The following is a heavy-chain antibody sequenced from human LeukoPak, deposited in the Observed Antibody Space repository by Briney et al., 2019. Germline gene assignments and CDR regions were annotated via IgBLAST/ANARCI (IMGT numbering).Heavy chain of an antibody. V-gene: IGHV3-30*02. J-gene: IGHJ6*03. CDR2: IRYDGSNK. D-gene: IGHD3-10*01. CDR3: AKDLSGRNRYYYMDV. CDR1: GFTFSSYG. Sequence: GGSLRLSCAASGFTFSSYGMHWVRQAPGKGLEWVAFIRYDGSNKYYADSVKGRFTISRDNSKNTLYLQMNSLRAEDTAVYYCAKDLSGRNRYYYMDVRGKGTTVTISS.